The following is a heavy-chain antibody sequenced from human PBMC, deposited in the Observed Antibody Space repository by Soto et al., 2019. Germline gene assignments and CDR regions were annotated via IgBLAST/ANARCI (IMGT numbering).Heavy chain of an antibody. Sequence: QVQLVQSGAEEKKPGASVKVSCKASGYTFTSYAMHWVRQAPGQRLEWMGWINAGNGNTKYSQKFQGRVTITSDTSASTAYMELSSLRSEDTAVYYCARSIVVVTVLDYWGQGTLVTVSS. J-gene: IGHJ4*02. CDR1: GYTFTSYA. D-gene: IGHD2-21*02. CDR3: ARSIVVVTVLDY. CDR2: INAGNGNT. V-gene: IGHV1-3*05.